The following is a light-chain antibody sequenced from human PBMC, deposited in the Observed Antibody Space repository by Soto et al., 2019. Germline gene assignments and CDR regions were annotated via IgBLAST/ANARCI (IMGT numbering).Light chain of an antibody. CDR2: AAS. J-gene: IGKJ5*01. CDR1: QSISSY. V-gene: IGKV1-39*01. CDR3: HQYNYWPRS. Sequence: DIQMTQSPSSLSASVGDRVTITCRASQSISSYLNWYQQKPGKAPKLLIYAASSLQSGVPSRFSGSGSGTDFTLTISSLQSEDFALYYCHQYNYWPRSFGQGTRLEIK.